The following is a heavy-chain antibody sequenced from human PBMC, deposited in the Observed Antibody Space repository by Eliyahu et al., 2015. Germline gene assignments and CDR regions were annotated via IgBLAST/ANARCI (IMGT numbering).Heavy chain of an antibody. V-gene: IGHV1-8*01. D-gene: IGHD6-19*01. CDR2: MNPNSGNT. Sequence: QVQLVQSGAEVKKPXASVKVSCXASGXXFXSYDINWVRQATGQGLEWMGWMNPNSGNTGYAQKFQGRVTMTRNTSISTAYMELSSLRSEDTAVYYCARGHRLSSGYPYAFGYWGQGTLVTVSS. J-gene: IGHJ4*02. CDR1: GXXFXSYD. CDR3: ARGHRLSSGYPYAFGY.